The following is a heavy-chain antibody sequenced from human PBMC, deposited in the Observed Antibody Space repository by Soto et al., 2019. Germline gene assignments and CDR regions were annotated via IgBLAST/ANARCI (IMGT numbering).Heavy chain of an antibody. CDR3: ATPDVMDV. CDR1: GYSFTRNH. Sequence: QVQVVQSGAEVKKPGASVKLSCKASGYSFTRNHMSWVRQAPGQGLEWMGVINPSSGYTRYAQKFQGRVIMTRDWSTSTVYMEVSSLTSEDTAVYYCATPDVMDVWGQGTTVTVSS. V-gene: IGHV1-46*01. CDR2: INPSSGYT. J-gene: IGHJ6*02.